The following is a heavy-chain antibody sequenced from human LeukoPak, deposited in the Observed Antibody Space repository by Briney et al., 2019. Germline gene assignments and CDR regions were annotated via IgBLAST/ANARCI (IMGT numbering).Heavy chain of an antibody. CDR3: ARVNGYCSSTSCFRIPDY. CDR2: IYYSGST. J-gene: IGHJ4*02. CDR1: GGSISSGGYY. Sequence: PSQTLSLTCTVSGGSISSGGYYWSWLRQHPGKGLEWIGYIYYSGSTYYNPSLKSRVTISVDTSKNQFSLKLSSVTAADTAVYYCARVNGYCSSTSCFRIPDYWGQGTLVTVSS. D-gene: IGHD2-2*03. V-gene: IGHV4-31*03.